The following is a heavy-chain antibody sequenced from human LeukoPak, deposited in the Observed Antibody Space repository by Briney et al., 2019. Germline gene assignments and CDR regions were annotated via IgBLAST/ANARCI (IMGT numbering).Heavy chain of an antibody. D-gene: IGHD1-26*01. CDR2: ISNIGSTI. J-gene: IGHJ4*02. CDR3: AKGLEWELLYFDY. CDR1: GFTFSSYE. Sequence: PGGSLRLSCAASGFTFSSYEMNWVRQATGKGVEWLSYISNIGSTIYYADSVQGRFTISRDNANNSLYLQMNSLRAEDTAVYYCAKGLEWELLYFDYWGQGTLVTVSS. V-gene: IGHV3-48*03.